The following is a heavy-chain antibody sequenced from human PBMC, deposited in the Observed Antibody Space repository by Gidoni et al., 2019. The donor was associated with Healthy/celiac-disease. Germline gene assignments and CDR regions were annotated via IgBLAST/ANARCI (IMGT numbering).Heavy chain of an antibody. Sequence: EVQLVESGGCLVQPGRSLRPSCAASGFTFDDYAMHWVRQAPGKGLEWSSGISWNSGSIGYADSVKGRFTISRDNAKNSLYLQMNSLRAEDTALYYCAKDNTASHAFDIWGQGTMVTVSS. CDR1: GFTFDDYA. J-gene: IGHJ3*02. D-gene: IGHD5-18*01. V-gene: IGHV3-9*01. CDR2: ISWNSGSI. CDR3: AKDNTASHAFDI.